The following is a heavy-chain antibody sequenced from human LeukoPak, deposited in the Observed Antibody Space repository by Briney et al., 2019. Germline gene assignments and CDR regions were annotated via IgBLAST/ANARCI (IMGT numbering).Heavy chain of an antibody. V-gene: IGHV1-46*01. Sequence: ASVTVSCKASGGTFTSYYMHWVGQAPGQGLEWIGIINPSGGSTSYAQKFQGRVTMTRDTSTSTVYMELSSLRSENTAVYYCATLRQNGNTYWGQGTLVTVSS. CDR3: ATLRQNGNTY. D-gene: IGHD3-16*01. J-gene: IGHJ4*02. CDR1: GGTFTSYY. CDR2: INPSGGST.